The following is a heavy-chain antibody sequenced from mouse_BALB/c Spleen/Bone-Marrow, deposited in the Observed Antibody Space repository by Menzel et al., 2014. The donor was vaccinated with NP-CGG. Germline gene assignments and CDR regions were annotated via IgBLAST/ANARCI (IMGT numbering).Heavy chain of an antibody. J-gene: IGHJ4*01. CDR2: IRNKAYGYTT. V-gene: IGHV7-3*02. CDR3: ARFPMDY. CDR1: GFTFTDYY. Sequence: EVKLVESGGGLVQPGGSLRLSCTTSGFTFTDYYMSWVRQPPGKALEWLVFIRNKAYGYTTEYSASVRGRFTISRDNSQSILYLQVNTLRAEDSATYYCARFPMDYWGQGTSVTVSS.